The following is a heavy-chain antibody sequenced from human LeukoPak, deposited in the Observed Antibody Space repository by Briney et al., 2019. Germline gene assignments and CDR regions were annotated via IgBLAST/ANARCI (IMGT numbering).Heavy chain of an antibody. J-gene: IGHJ3*02. CDR2: ISNGGGT. V-gene: IGHV4-59*12. Sequence: SETLSLTCTVSGGSISSDYWSWIRQSPGKGLEWIAYISNGGGTSYNPSLKSRVTISVDKSKNQFSLKLSSVTAADTAVYYCASVKGWLRSGAFDIWGQGTMVTVSS. CDR1: GGSISSDY. D-gene: IGHD5-12*01. CDR3: ASVKGWLRSGAFDI.